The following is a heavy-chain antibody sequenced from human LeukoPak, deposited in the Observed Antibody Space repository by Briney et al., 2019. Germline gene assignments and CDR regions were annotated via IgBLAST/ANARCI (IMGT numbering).Heavy chain of an antibody. D-gene: IGHD3-10*01. CDR3: ARVLYYYGSGSYFDY. J-gene: IGHJ4*02. V-gene: IGHV4-30-4*01. CDR2: IYYSGST. CDR1: GGSISSGDYY. Sequence: PSETLSLTCTVSGGSISSGDYYWSWIHQPPGKGLEWIGYIYYSGSTYYNPSLKSRVTISVDTSKNQFSLKLSSVTAADTAVYYCARVLYYYGSGSYFDYWGQGTLVTVSS.